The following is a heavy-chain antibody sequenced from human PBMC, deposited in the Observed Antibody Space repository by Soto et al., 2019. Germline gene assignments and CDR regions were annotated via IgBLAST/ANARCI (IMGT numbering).Heavy chain of an antibody. CDR3: ATFAGAAGIDY. J-gene: IGHJ4*02. Sequence: EVHLVESGGGLVQPGGSLRLSCAASGFTYSSYSMNWVRQAPGKGLEWVSHISSISSSIYYADSVKGRFTISRDNAKNSLYLQMNSLRAEDTAVYYCATFAGAAGIDYWGQGTLVTVSS. CDR1: GFTYSSYS. D-gene: IGHD6-19*01. CDR2: ISSISSSI. V-gene: IGHV3-48*01.